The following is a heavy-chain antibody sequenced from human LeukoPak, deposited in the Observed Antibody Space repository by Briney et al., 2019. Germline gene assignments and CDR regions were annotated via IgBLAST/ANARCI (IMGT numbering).Heavy chain of an antibody. CDR2: IYSGGST. V-gene: IGHV3-53*01. Sequence: GGSLRLSCAASGFTVSSNHMSWVRQAPGKGLEWVSVIYSGGSTYYADPVKGRFTISRDNSKNTLYLQMNSLRAEDTAVYYCTRANTVSIFGVIILDAFDIWGQGTMVTVSS. CDR3: TRANTVSIFGVIILDAFDI. D-gene: IGHD3-3*01. J-gene: IGHJ3*02. CDR1: GFTVSSNH.